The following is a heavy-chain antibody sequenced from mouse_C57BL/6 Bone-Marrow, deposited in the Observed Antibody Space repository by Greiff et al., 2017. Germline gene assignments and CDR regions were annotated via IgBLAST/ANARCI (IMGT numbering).Heavy chain of an antibody. CDR2: INPNNGGT. D-gene: IGHD2-3*01. V-gene: IGHV1-26*01. Sequence: EVQLQQSGPELVKPGASVKISCKASGYTFTDYYMNWVKQSHGKSLEWIGDINPNNGGTSYNQKFKGKATLTVDKSSSTAYMELRSLTSEDSAVXYCARSYDGYYGFAYWGQGTLVTVSA. CDR1: GYTFTDYY. CDR3: ARSYDGYYGFAY. J-gene: IGHJ3*01.